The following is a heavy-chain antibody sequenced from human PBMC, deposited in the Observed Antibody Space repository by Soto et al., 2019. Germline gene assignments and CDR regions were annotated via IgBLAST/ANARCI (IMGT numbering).Heavy chain of an antibody. CDR3: ARRYSGYFDF. D-gene: IGHD5-12*01. V-gene: IGHV4-31*03. CDR2: IYHSGSA. CDR1: GGSISSSGYY. Sequence: QVQLQESGPGLVKPSQTLSLTCTVSGGSISSSGYYWSWIHQHPGKGLEWIGFIYHSGSAYYHPSLKSRVTISLDTSKNQFSLKLSSVTAADTALYYCARRYSGYFDFWGQGALVTVSS. J-gene: IGHJ4*02.